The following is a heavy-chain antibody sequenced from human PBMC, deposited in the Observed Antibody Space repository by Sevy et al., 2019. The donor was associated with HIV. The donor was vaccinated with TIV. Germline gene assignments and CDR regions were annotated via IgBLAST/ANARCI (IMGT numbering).Heavy chain of an antibody. V-gene: IGHV3-30*02. CDR3: AKHRDTLAAAAYLDH. D-gene: IGHD6-13*01. CDR2: TRYDGSTK. Sequence: GGSLRLSCAATGFTFSQYGMEWVRQAPGKGLEWVAFTRYDGSTKYHADSVKGRFTISRDNSKNMLYLQMNSLRPEDTALYSCAKHRDTLAAAAYLDHWGQGTLVTVSS. CDR1: GFTFSQYG. J-gene: IGHJ4*02.